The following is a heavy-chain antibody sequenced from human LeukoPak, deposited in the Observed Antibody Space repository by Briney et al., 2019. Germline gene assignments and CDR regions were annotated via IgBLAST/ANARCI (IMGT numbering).Heavy chain of an antibody. CDR2: ISAYNGNT. V-gene: IGHV1-18*01. Sequence: ASVKVSCKASGYTFTSYGISWVRQAPGQGLEWMGWISAYNGNTNYAQKLQGRVTMTTDTSTSTAYMELRSLRSDDTAVYYCARVFSIAVAGTGLLPDYWGQGTLVTVSS. J-gene: IGHJ4*02. CDR1: GYTFTSYG. CDR3: ARVFSIAVAGTGLLPDY. D-gene: IGHD6-19*01.